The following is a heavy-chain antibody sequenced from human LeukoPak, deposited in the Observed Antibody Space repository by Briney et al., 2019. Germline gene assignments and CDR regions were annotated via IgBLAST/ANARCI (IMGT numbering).Heavy chain of an antibody. V-gene: IGHV3-30-3*01. CDR3: ASGDSGSYYYYGMDV. CDR1: GFTFSSYA. Sequence: GGSLRLSCAAPGFTFSSYAMHWVRQAPGKGLEWVAVISYDGSNKYYADSVKGRFTISRDNSKNTLYLQMNSLRAEDTAVYYCASGDSGSYYYYGMDVWGQGTTVTVSS. CDR2: ISYDGSNK. D-gene: IGHD1-26*01. J-gene: IGHJ6*02.